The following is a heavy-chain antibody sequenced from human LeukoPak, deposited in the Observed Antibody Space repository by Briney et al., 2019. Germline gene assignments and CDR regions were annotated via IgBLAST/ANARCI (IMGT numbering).Heavy chain of an antibody. CDR1: GYTFTGYY. D-gene: IGHD3-22*01. CDR2: INPNSGGT. Sequence: GASVKVSCEASGYTFTGYYMHWVRQAPGQGLEWMGWINPNSGGTNYAQKFQGRVTMTRDTSISTAYMELSRLRSDDTAVYYCARDLGYYDSSGYSLGFDYWGQGTLVTVSS. J-gene: IGHJ4*02. CDR3: ARDLGYYDSSGYSLGFDY. V-gene: IGHV1-2*02.